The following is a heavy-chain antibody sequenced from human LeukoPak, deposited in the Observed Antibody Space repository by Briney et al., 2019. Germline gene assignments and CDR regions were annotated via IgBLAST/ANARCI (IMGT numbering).Heavy chain of an antibody. CDR1: GGSISTYY. D-gene: IGHD6-6*01. J-gene: IGHJ1*01. CDR2: IYHSGST. V-gene: IGHV4-59*01. CDR3: ARGGAARLHFQN. Sequence: SETLSLTGTVSGGSISTYYWNWIRQPPGKGLEWIGYIYHSGSTNYNPSLQSRVTISVDTSKNQFSLNLNSVTAADTAVYYCARGGAARLHFQNWGQGTLVTVSS.